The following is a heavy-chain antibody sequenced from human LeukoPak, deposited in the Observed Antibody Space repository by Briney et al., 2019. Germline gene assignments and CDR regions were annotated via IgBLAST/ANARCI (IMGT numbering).Heavy chain of an antibody. V-gene: IGHV3-23*01. CDR2: ISGSGGST. CDR3: AKVYSSGWYWVDY. CDR1: GFTFSSSV. Sequence: PGGSLRLSCTASGFTFSSSVMSWVRQAPGKGVEWVSGISGSGGSTFYADSVKGRFTTSRDNSKNTLYLQMNSLRAEDTALYYCAKVYSSGWYWVDYWGQGTLLTVSS. D-gene: IGHD6-19*01. J-gene: IGHJ4*02.